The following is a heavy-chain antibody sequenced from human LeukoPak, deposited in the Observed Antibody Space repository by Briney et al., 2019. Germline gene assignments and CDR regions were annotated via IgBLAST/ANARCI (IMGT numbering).Heavy chain of an antibody. CDR1: GYTFTSYG. Sequence: SVTVSCTASGYTFTSYGISWVRQAPGQGLEWMGGIIPIFGTANYAQKFQGRVTITADKSTSTAYMELSSLRSEDTAVYYCARCLYCSGGSCYSDYYYYYMDVWGKGTTVTVSS. D-gene: IGHD2-15*01. CDR2: IIPIFGTA. CDR3: ARCLYCSGGSCYSDYYYYYMDV. J-gene: IGHJ6*03. V-gene: IGHV1-69*06.